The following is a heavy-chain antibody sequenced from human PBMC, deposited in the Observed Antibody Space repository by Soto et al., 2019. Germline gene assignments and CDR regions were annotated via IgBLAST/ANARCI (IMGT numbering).Heavy chain of an antibody. CDR2: ISGSGGDT. CDR3: ARAVAAASDY. D-gene: IGHD6-13*01. V-gene: IGHV3-23*01. Sequence: EVQILESGGGLVQPGGSLRLSCAASGFTFSSYVMNWVRQAPGKGLEWVSGISGSGGDTYYADSVKGRFTISRDNAKNSLYVQMNSLRAEDTAVYYCARAVAAASDYWGQGTLVTVSS. J-gene: IGHJ4*02. CDR1: GFTFSSYV.